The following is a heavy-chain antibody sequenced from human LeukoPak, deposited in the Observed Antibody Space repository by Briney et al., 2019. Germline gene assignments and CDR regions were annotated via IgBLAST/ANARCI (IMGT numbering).Heavy chain of an antibody. CDR3: ARVRRPYYYDSSGYYEVFDY. J-gene: IGHJ4*02. D-gene: IGHD3-22*01. CDR1: GGSISSSSYY. CDR2: IYYSGST. V-gene: IGHV4-39*01. Sequence: SETLSLTCTVSGGSISSSSYYWGWIRQPPGKGLEWIGSIYYSGSTYYNPSLKSRVTISVDTSKNQFSLKLSSVTAADTAVYYCARVRRPYYYDSSGYYEVFDYWGQGTLVTVSS.